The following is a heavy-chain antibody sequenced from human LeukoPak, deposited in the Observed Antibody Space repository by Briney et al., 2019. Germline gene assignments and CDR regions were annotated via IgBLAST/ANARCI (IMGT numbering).Heavy chain of an antibody. CDR1: GDSVSTNSAA. J-gene: IGHJ5*02. V-gene: IGHV6-1*01. Sequence: SQTLSLTCAISGDSVSTNSAAWNWIRQSPSRGLEWLGRTYYRSKWYNDYAVSVKSRIIINPDTSKNQFSLKLSSVTAADTAVYYCAGSMVRAVIGWFDPWGQGTLVTVSS. D-gene: IGHD3-10*01. CDR3: AGSMVRAVIGWFDP. CDR2: TYYRSKWYN.